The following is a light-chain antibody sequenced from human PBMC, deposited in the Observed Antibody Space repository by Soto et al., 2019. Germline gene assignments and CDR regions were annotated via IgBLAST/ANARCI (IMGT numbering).Light chain of an antibody. CDR1: QGISTY. J-gene: IGKJ3*01. Sequence: IQLTQSPSSLSASVGDRVTITCRASQGISTYLTWYQQKPGKAPKLLIFAASTLQSGVPSRFSGSGSGTDFTLTISSLQPEDFVTYYCQQLNAYPLTFGPGTRVDFK. CDR3: QQLNAYPLT. V-gene: IGKV1-9*01. CDR2: AAS.